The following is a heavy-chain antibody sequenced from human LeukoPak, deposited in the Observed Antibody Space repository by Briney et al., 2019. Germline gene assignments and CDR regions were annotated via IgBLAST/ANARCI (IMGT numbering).Heavy chain of an antibody. Sequence: ASVKVSCKASGYTFTSYGISWVRQAPGQGLEWMGWISAYNGNTHYAQKLQGRVTMTTDTSTSTAYMELRSLRSDDTAVYYCARGHYGDYPEPYNWFDPWGQGTLVTVSS. CDR3: ARGHYGDYPEPYNWFDP. J-gene: IGHJ5*02. D-gene: IGHD4-17*01. V-gene: IGHV1-18*01. CDR2: ISAYNGNT. CDR1: GYTFTSYG.